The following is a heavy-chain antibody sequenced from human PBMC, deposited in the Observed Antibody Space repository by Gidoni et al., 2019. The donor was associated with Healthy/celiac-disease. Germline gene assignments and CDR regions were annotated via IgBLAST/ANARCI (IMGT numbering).Heavy chain of an antibody. D-gene: IGHD2-2*01. J-gene: IGHJ6*02. Sequence: QVQLVQSGAEVKKPGSSVKVSCKASGGTFSSYALSWVRQAPGQGLEWMGGFIPIFGTANYAQKFQGRVTITADKSTSTAYMELSSLRSEDTAVYYCASSPSRYCSSTSCHYYYYGMDVWGQGTTVTVSS. CDR3: ASSPSRYCSSTSCHYYYYGMDV. CDR1: GGTFSSYA. V-gene: IGHV1-69*06. CDR2: FIPIFGTA.